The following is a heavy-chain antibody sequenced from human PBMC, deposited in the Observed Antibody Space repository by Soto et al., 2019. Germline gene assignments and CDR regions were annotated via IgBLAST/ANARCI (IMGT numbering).Heavy chain of an antibody. Sequence: SVKVSCKASGGTFSSYAISWVRQAPGQGLEWMGGIIPIFGTANYAQKFQGRVTITADKSTSTAYMELSSLRSEDTAVYYCARARYYYDSRAFWFDPWGQGTLVTVSS. CDR1: GGTFSSYA. D-gene: IGHD3-22*01. CDR2: IIPIFGTA. CDR3: ARARYYYDSRAFWFDP. V-gene: IGHV1-69*06. J-gene: IGHJ5*02.